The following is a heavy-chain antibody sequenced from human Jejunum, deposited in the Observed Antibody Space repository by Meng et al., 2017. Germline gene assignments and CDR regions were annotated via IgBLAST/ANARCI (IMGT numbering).Heavy chain of an antibody. CDR2: IHYSGDT. D-gene: IGHD1-7*01. CDR1: GGSISSGY. CDR3: ARDNWEKKSQNWYFYGMDV. V-gene: IGHV4-59*01. Sequence: GSLRLSCSVSGGSISSGYWSWIRQSPGKGLEWIGCIHYSGDTKYNPSLKSRVTTTLDTSKHQFSLQLTSVTAADTAVYYCARDNWEKKSQNWYFYGMDVWGQGTTVTVSS. J-gene: IGHJ6*02.